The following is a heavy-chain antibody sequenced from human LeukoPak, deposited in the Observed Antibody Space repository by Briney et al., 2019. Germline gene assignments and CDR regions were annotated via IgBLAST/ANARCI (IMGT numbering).Heavy chain of an antibody. V-gene: IGHV1-46*01. CDR3: ARSGPYGGNSETSDAFDI. J-gene: IGHJ3*02. D-gene: IGHD4-23*01. Sequence: ASVKVSCKASGYTFTSYYMHWVRQAPGQGLEWMGIINPSGGSTSYAQKFQSRVTMTRDTSPSTVYMELSSLRSEDTAVYYCARSGPYGGNSETSDAFDIWGQGTMVTVSS. CDR2: INPSGGST. CDR1: GYTFTSYY.